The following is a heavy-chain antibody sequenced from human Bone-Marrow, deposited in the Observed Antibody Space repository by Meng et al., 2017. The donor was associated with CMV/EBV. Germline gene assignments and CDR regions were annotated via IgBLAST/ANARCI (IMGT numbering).Heavy chain of an antibody. CDR3: ARGETIFGHSFDY. D-gene: IGHD3-3*01. J-gene: IGHJ4*02. CDR1: GGTFSSYA. V-gene: IGHV1-69*05. CDR2: IIPIFGTA. Sequence: SVKVSCKASGGTFSSYAISWVRQAPGQGLECMGGIIPIFGTANYAQKFQGRVTITTDESTSTAYMELSSLRSEDTAVYYCARGETIFGHSFDYWGQGTLVTVSS.